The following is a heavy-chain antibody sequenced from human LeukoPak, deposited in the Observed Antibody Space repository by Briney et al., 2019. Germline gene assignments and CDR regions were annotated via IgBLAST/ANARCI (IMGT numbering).Heavy chain of an antibody. CDR3: ARPRGSPIGGYNWFDP. V-gene: IGHV4-39*01. Sequence: SETLSLTCTVSGGSTSSSSYYWGWIRQPPGKGLEWIGSIYYSGSTYYNPSLKSRVTISVDTSKNQFSLKLSSVTAADTAVYYCARPRGSPIGGYNWFDPWGQGTLVTVSS. CDR1: GGSTSSSSYY. D-gene: IGHD2-15*01. CDR2: IYYSGST. J-gene: IGHJ5*02.